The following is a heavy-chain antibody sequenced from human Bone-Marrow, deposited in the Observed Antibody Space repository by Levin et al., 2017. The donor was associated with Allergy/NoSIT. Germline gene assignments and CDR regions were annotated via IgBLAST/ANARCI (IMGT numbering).Heavy chain of an antibody. Sequence: TSETLSLTCAVSGGSISSSNWWSWVRQPPGKGLEWIGEIYHSGSTNYNPSLKSRVTISVDKSKNQFSLKLSSVTAADTAVYFCARLNHFSAYMDVWGKGTTVTVSS. D-gene: IGHD6-25*01. CDR2: IYHSGST. CDR3: ARLNHFSAYMDV. V-gene: IGHV4-4*02. CDR1: GGSISSSNW. J-gene: IGHJ6*03.